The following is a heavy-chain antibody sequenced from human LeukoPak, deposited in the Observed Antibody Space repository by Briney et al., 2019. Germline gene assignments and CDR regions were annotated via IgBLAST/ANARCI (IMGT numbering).Heavy chain of an antibody. J-gene: IGHJ4*02. V-gene: IGHV3-7*01. CDR2: IKQDGSAK. D-gene: IGHD3-3*01. Sequence: GGSLRLSCTASGFTFSSYWVNWVRQAPGKGLEWVANIKQDGSAKYYVDSVKGRFTISRDNTKNSLYLQMNSLRTEDTAVYYCVREFDEVGDFWSGYHLWGQGTLVTVSS. CDR3: VREFDEVGDFWSGYHL. CDR1: GFTFSSYW.